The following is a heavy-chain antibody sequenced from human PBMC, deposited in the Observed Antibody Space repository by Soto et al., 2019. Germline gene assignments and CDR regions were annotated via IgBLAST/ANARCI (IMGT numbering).Heavy chain of an antibody. D-gene: IGHD2-8*01. J-gene: IGHJ4*02. CDR2: IRTKAFEGTT. CDR3: TCGYCTNGICYRPDDY. CDR1: GITFGDYA. V-gene: IGHV3-49*03. Sequence: GGSLRLSCTASGITFGDYALTWFRQAPGKGLEWVGFIRTKAFEGTTEYAASLEGRFTVSRDDSKNISYLQMKSLKAEDTAVYYCTCGYCTNGICYRPDDYWGQGTLVTVSS.